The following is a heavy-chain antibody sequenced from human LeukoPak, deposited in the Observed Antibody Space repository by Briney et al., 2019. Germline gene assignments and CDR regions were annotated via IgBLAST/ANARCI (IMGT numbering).Heavy chain of an antibody. CDR2: IYYSGST. J-gene: IGHJ4*02. D-gene: IGHD3-3*02. CDR1: GGSISSSSYY. CDR3: ARGQFWSGYSI. Sequence: SETLSLTCTVSGGSISSSSYYWGWIRQPPGKGLEWIGSIYYSGSTYYNPSLKSRVTISVDTSKNQFSLKLSSVTAADTAVYYCARGQFWSGYSIWGQGTLVTVSS. V-gene: IGHV4-39*01.